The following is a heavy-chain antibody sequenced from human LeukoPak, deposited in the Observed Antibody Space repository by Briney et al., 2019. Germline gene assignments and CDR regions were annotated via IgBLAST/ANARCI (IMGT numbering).Heavy chain of an antibody. CDR3: AKVAYYYDSSGYYDY. CDR2: ISYDGSNK. CDR1: GFTFSSYG. D-gene: IGHD3-22*01. Sequence: GGSLRLSCAASGFTFSSYGMYWVRQAPGKGLEWVAVISYDGSNKYYADSVKGRFTISRDNSKNTLYLQMNSLRAEDTAVYYCAKVAYYYDSSGYYDYWGQGTLVTVSS. V-gene: IGHV3-30*18. J-gene: IGHJ4*02.